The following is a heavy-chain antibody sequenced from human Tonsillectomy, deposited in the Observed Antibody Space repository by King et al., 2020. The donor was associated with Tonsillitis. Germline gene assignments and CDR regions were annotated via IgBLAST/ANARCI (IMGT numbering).Heavy chain of an antibody. D-gene: IGHD4-23*01. Sequence: QLVQSGAEVKKPGASVKVSCKASGYTFTSYDINWVRQATGQGLEWMGWMNPNSGNTGYAQKFQGRVTMTRNTSTSTAYMELSSLRSEETAVYYCARGSPYYGGNPFDYWGQGTLVTVSS. CDR2: MNPNSGNT. CDR1: GYTFTSYD. V-gene: IGHV1-8*01. CDR3: ARGSPYYGGNPFDY. J-gene: IGHJ4*02.